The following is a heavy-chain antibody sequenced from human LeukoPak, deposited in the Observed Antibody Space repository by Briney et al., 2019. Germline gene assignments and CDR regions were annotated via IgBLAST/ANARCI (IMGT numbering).Heavy chain of an antibody. J-gene: IGHJ5*02. CDR2: IKHDGSET. Sequence: GGSLRLSCAGSGFTFSHHWMSWVRQAPGKGLEWVANIKHDGSETYYVDSVRGRFTVSRDNAKTSLYLQIDSLRAEDTAVYFCARDPPAPGGCFDPWGQGTLVIVSS. V-gene: IGHV3-7*01. D-gene: IGHD4-23*01. CDR3: ARDPPAPGGCFDP. CDR1: GFTFSHHW.